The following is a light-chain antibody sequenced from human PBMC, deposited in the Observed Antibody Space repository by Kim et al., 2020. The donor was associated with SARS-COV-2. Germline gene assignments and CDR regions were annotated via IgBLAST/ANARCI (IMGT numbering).Light chain of an antibody. CDR3: AAWDDSLSGPV. V-gene: IGLV1-47*01. Sequence: ELTQPPSASGTPGQRVTISCSGSSSSIGSNYVYWYQQLPGTAPKLLIYRNNQRPSGVPDRFSGSMSGTSASLAISGLRSEDEADYYGAAWDDSLSGPVFGGGTQLTV. CDR1: SSSIGSNY. CDR2: RNN. J-gene: IGLJ2*01.